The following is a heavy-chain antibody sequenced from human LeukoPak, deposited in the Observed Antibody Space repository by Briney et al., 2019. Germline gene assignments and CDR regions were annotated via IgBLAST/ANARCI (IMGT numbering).Heavy chain of an antibody. CDR1: GFTVSSNP. Sequence: GGSLRLSCTVSGFTVSSNPMSWVRQAPGKGLEWVSFIYSDNTHYSDSVKGRFTISRDNAKNSLYLQMNSLSAEDTALYYCARDGGDCSGDSCCVDYWGQGTLVTVSS. CDR3: ARDGGDCSGDSCCVDY. D-gene: IGHD2-15*01. V-gene: IGHV3-53*01. CDR2: IYSDNT. J-gene: IGHJ4*02.